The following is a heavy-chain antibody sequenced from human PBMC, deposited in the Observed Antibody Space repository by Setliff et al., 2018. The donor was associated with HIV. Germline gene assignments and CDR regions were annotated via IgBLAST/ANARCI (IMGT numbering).Heavy chain of an antibody. V-gene: IGHV4-59*01. J-gene: IGHJ5*02. Sequence: SETLSLTCTVSGDSINNYYWSWIRQPPGKGLEWIGSIYHSGGTHYNPSLKSRLTISIDQSKNQFSLKLTSVTPADTAIYFCARDNPSAHWFDPWGQGTLVTVSS. CDR1: GDSINNYY. CDR2: IYHSGGT. CDR3: ARDNPSAHWFDP.